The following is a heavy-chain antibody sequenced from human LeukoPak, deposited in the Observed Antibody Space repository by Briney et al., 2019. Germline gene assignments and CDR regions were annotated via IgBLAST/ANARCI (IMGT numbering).Heavy chain of an antibody. J-gene: IGHJ4*02. D-gene: IGHD3-9*01. CDR2: INQDGSEK. CDR1: GFTFSSYW. CDR3: ARDPLRYLRVGHYDY. Sequence: GGSLRLSCAASGFTFSSYWMSWVRQAPGKGLEWVGNINQDGSEKYYVDSVKGRFTISRDNAKNSLYLQMNSLRAEDTAVYYCARDPLRYLRVGHYDYWGQGTLVAVSS. V-gene: IGHV3-7*01.